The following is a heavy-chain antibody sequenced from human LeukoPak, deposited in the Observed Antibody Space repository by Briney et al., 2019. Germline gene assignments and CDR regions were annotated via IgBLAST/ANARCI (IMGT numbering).Heavy chain of an antibody. CDR2: IYYSGST. J-gene: IGHJ6*03. Sequence: PSETLSLTCTVSGGSISSSSYYWGWIRQPPGKGLEWIGSIYYSGSTYYNPSLKSRVTISVDTSKNQFSLKLSSVTAAGTAVYYCARASDCSSTSCYGLRYYYYYMDVWGKGTTVTISS. CDR1: GGSISSSSYY. CDR3: ARASDCSSTSCYGLRYYYYYMDV. D-gene: IGHD2-2*01. V-gene: IGHV4-39*01.